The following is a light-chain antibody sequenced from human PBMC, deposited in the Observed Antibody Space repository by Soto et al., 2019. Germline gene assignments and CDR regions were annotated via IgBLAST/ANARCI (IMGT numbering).Light chain of an antibody. J-gene: IGKJ5*01. Sequence: EIVLTQSPGALSLSPGERATLSCWASESVGDYLAWYQQKPGQAPRLLIYGATKRTSGTPDRFSGTGSETAFTLALSRLEPGDFAVYYCQQYVTSPAITFGQGTRLEIK. CDR3: QQYVTSPAIT. CDR1: ESVGDY. CDR2: GAT. V-gene: IGKV3-20*01.